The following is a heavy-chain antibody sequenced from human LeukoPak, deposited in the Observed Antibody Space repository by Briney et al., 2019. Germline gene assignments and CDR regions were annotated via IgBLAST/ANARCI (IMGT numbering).Heavy chain of an antibody. CDR2: IHGSGST. CDR3: ARDGRAGSLFAY. Sequence: SETLSLTCSVSGGSISSHYWTWIRQPPGKGPEWIGYIHGSGSTNYNPSLESRVTMSLDTSKNQFSLKLSSVTAADTAIYYCARDGRAGSLFAYWGQGTLVTVSS. V-gene: IGHV4-59*11. J-gene: IGHJ4*02. D-gene: IGHD6-19*01. CDR1: GGSISSHY.